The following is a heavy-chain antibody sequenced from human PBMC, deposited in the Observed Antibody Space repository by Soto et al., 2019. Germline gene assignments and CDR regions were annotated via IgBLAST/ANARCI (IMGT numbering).Heavy chain of an antibody. Sequence: QVQLVQSGAEVKKPGASVKVSCKASGYTFTSYGISWVRQAPGQGLEWMGWINAYNGTTNYAQRLQGRVTMTTDTSTSTGYMELRSLTSDDRAAYYGARDSPPNSPWGKGPLVTSSS. CDR1: GYTFTSYG. CDR3: ARDSPPNSP. V-gene: IGHV1-18*01. CDR2: INAYNGTT. D-gene: IGHD7-27*01. J-gene: IGHJ5*02.